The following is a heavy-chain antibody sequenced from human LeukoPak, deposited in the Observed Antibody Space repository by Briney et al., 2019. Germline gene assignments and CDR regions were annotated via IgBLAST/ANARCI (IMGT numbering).Heavy chain of an antibody. CDR1: GVPMNSYY. CDR2: IYSSGST. J-gene: IGHJ5*02. D-gene: IGHD6-6*01. Sequence: SETLSLICSVSGVPMNSYYWSWIRQSPGKGLEWIGSIYSSGSTHYNPSLKSRVNISVETSKNQFSLKVAAVAAKDKAVYYCGRRVDPWGQGTLVTVSS. CDR3: GRRVDP. V-gene: IGHV4-59*05.